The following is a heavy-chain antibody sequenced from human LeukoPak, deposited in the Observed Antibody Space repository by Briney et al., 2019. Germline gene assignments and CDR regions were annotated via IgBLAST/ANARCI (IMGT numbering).Heavy chain of an antibody. Sequence: SETLSLTCAVSGGSISSGGSSWSWIRQPPGKGLEWIGYIYHSGSTYYNPSLKSRVTISVDRSKNQFSLKLSSVTAADTAVYYCARSLHYCGGDCYSRYNWFDPWGQGTLVTVSS. CDR1: GGSISSGGSS. V-gene: IGHV4-30-2*01. J-gene: IGHJ5*02. CDR3: ARSLHYCGGDCYSRYNWFDP. D-gene: IGHD2-21*02. CDR2: IYHSGST.